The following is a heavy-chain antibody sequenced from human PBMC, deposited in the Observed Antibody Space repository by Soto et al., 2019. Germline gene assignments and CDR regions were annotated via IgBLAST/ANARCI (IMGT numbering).Heavy chain of an antibody. CDR1: SGSISSSNW. D-gene: IGHD6-13*01. V-gene: IGHV4-4*02. CDR3: ATRGQQLVKDYYYYMDV. Sequence: QVQLQESGPGLVKPSGTLSLTCAVSSGSISSSNWWSWVRQPPGKGLEWIGEIYHSGSTNYNPSLKSRVTISVDKSKNHFSLKLSSVTAADTAVYYCATRGQQLVKDYYYYMDVWGKGTTVTVSS. J-gene: IGHJ6*03. CDR2: IYHSGST.